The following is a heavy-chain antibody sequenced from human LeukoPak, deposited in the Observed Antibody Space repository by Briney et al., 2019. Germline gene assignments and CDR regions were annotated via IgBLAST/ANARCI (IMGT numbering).Heavy chain of an antibody. D-gene: IGHD2-8*01. CDR3: ARETPEVQYVFYDY. J-gene: IGHJ4*02. V-gene: IGHV3-30*01. CDR1: GFTFSSYA. CDR2: ISSDGSNK. Sequence: PGRSLRLSCAASGFTFSSYAMHWVRQAPGKGLEWVGVISSDGSNKSYAESVKGRFTISRDNSKNTLHLQMNSLRAEDTAVYYCARETPEVQYVFYDYWGQGTLVTVSS.